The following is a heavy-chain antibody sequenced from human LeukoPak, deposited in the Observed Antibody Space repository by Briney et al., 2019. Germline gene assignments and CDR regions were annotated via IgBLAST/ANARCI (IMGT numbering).Heavy chain of an antibody. CDR1: GFSCGLHW. J-gene: IGHJ3*02. D-gene: IGHD6-19*01. V-gene: IGHV3-7*03. CDR2: IKEDGTLA. Sequence: GGSLRLSCAASGFSCGLHWMNWVRQAPGKGLEWVANIKEDGTLAYYADSVTGRFSISRDNTKNSLYLQMNGLRAEDTAVYYCARQWQVAFDIWGQGTMVTVSS. CDR3: ARQWQVAFDI.